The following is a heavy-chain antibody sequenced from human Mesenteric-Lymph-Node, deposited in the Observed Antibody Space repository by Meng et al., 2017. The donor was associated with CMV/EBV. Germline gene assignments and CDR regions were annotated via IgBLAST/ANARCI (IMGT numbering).Heavy chain of an antibody. J-gene: IGHJ4*02. CDR2: INHSGST. V-gene: IGHV4-34*01. CDR3: ARAWYSRHKY. CDR1: GGSFSGYY. Sequence: LSLTCGVYGGSFSGYYWSWIRQPPGKGLEWIGEINHSGSTNYNPTLKSRATIVADTSKDQFSQRLTSVTAADTAVYYCARAWYSRHKYWGQGTLVTVSS. D-gene: IGHD1-26*01.